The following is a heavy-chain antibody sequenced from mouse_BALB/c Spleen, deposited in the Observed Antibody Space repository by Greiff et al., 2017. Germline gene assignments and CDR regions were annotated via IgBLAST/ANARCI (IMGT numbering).Heavy chain of an antibody. CDR2: ISYDGSN. Sequence: EVKLMESGPGLVKPSQSLSLTCSVTGYSITSGYYWNWIRQFPGNKLEWMGYISYDGSNNYNPSLKNRISITRDTSKNQFFLKLHSVTTEDTATYYCARGYRDDGAWFAYWGQGTLVTVPA. J-gene: IGHJ3*01. CDR1: GYSITSGYY. V-gene: IGHV3-6*02. CDR3: ARGYRDDGAWFAY. D-gene: IGHD2-14*01.